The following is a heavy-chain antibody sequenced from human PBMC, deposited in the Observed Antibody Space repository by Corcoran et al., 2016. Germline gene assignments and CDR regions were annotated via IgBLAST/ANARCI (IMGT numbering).Heavy chain of an antibody. V-gene: IGHV3-43*01. CDR1: GFTFDDYT. D-gene: IGHD2-2*01. Sequence: EVQLVESGGVVVQPGGSLRLSCAASGFTFDDYTMHWVRQAPEKGLEWVSLISWDGGSTYYADSVKGRFTISRDNSKNSLYLQMNSLRTEDTALYYCARGTSWQIFDYWGQGTLVTVSS. CDR3: ARGTSWQIFDY. J-gene: IGHJ4*02. CDR2: ISWDGGST.